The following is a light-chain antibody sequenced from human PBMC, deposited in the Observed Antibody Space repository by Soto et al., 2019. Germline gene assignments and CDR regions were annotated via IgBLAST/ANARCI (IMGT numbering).Light chain of an antibody. Sequence: QSVLTQPASVSGSPGQSITISCTGTSSVVGAYDYVSWYQQHPDKAPKLMIYEVSNRPSGVSNRFSGSKSVNTATLTISGLQADDDADYYCSSYTSSSTRVFGTGTKVTVL. CDR1: SSVVGAYDY. V-gene: IGLV2-14*03. CDR3: SSYTSSSTRV. CDR2: EVS. J-gene: IGLJ1*01.